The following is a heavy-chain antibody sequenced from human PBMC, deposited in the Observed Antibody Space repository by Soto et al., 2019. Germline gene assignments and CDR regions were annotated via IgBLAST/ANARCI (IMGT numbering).Heavy chain of an antibody. CDR2: INAGNGNT. CDR3: ARGPLRNWFDP. J-gene: IGHJ5*02. D-gene: IGHD5-12*01. V-gene: IGHV1-3*01. CDR1: GYTFTSFA. Sequence: ASVKVSCKASGYTFTSFAMHWVRQAPGQRLEWMGWINAGNGNTKYSQKFQGRVTITKNTSARKAYMELSSLRSEDTAVYYCARGPLRNWFDPWAREPWSPSPQ.